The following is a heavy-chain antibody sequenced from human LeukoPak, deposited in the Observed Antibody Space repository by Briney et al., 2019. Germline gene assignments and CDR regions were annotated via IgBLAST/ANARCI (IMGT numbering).Heavy chain of an antibody. CDR3: ATGETGSTLGGY. V-gene: IGHV4-59*07. CDR2: IYDNGNT. D-gene: IGHD1-1*01. Sequence: TDTLSLTCNVSGGPLSAYYWTWIRPPPGKGLEWIGYIYDNGNTNYNPSLQSRVTISVDTSKNQLSLKLSSVTAADTAVYYCATGETGSTLGGYWGQGTLVTVSS. CDR1: GGPLSAYY. J-gene: IGHJ4*02.